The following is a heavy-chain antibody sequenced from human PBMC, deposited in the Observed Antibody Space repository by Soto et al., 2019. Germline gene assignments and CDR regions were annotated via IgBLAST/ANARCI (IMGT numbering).Heavy chain of an antibody. CDR2: IYHSGST. J-gene: IGHJ2*01. V-gene: IGHV4-4*02. Sequence: QVQLQESGPGLVKPSGTLSLTCAVSGGSISSSNWWSWVRQPPGKGLEWIGEIYHSGSTNYNPSLKSRVTRSVDKSKNQFSLKLSSVTAADTSVYYCARDCEAAGPHTYWYFDLWGRGTLVTVSS. CDR3: ARDCEAAGPHTYWYFDL. CDR1: GGSISSSNW. D-gene: IGHD6-13*01.